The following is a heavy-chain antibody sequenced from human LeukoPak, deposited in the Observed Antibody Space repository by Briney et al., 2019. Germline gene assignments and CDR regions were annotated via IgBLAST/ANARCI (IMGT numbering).Heavy chain of an antibody. J-gene: IGHJ4*02. CDR2: IWADGAP. CDR1: GDSISSGNYY. Sequence: PSQTLSLTCTVSGDSISSGNYYWSWIRQPAGKGLEWIGRIWADGAPTYRPSLKSRVTISVDTSKNQFSLKLSSVTAADTAVYYCARDPSEYCSGGSCYPAGELTGWGQGTLVTVSS. D-gene: IGHD2-15*01. V-gene: IGHV4-61*02. CDR3: ARDPSEYCSGGSCYPAGELTG.